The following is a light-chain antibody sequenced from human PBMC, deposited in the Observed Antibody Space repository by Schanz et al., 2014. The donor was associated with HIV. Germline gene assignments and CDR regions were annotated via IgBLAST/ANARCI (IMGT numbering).Light chain of an antibody. CDR3: MQALQTPMYT. CDR2: LGS. V-gene: IGKV2-28*01. Sequence: DIVMTQSPLSLPVTPGEPASISCRSLPLLLPPPFSNYLDWYLQKPGQSPQLLIYLGSNRASGVPDRFSGSGSGTDFTLKISRVEADDVGVYYCMQALQTPMYTFGQGTKLEIK. CDR1: PLLLPPPFSNY. J-gene: IGKJ2*01.